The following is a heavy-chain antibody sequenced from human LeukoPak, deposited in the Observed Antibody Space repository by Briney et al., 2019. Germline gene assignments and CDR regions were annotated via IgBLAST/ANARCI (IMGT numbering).Heavy chain of an antibody. Sequence: GGSLRLSCAPSGFTFSNYGIHWVRQAPGMGLEWVSYISSSGTIYYADSVKGRFTISRDNAKNSLYLQMNSLRAEDTAVYYCARDRNYDFWSGHYTGILGYWGQGTLVTVSS. CDR1: GFTFSNYG. CDR3: ARDRNYDFWSGHYTGILGY. D-gene: IGHD3-3*01. J-gene: IGHJ4*02. CDR2: ISSSGTI. V-gene: IGHV3-48*04.